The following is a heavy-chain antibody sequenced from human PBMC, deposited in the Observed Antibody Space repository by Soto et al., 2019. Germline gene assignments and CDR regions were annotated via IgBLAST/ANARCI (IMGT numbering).Heavy chain of an antibody. J-gene: IGHJ5*02. V-gene: IGHV1-69*05. Sequence: EASVKVSCKASGGTFSSYAISWVRQAPGQGLEWMGGIIPIFGTANYAQKFQGRVTMTRDTSTSTVYMELSSLRSEDTAVYYCARGLKAGRTHWFDPWGQGTLVTVSS. CDR3: ARGLKAGRTHWFDP. CDR1: GGTFSSYA. CDR2: IIPIFGTA. D-gene: IGHD1-26*01.